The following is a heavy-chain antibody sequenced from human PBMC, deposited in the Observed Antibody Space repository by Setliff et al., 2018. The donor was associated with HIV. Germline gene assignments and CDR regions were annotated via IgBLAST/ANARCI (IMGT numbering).Heavy chain of an antibody. D-gene: IGHD4-17*01. CDR2: IKQDGSEK. CDR3: AVSPDGDCATTKCANWFDP. V-gene: IGHV3-7*03. CDR1: GFTFSSHW. Sequence: GGSLRLSCAASGFTFSSHWMSWIRQAPGKGLEWVASIKQDGSEKYFVDSVKGRFTISRDNAKDSMFLQMNSLRTEDTAVYFCAVSPDGDCATTKCANWFDPWGQGTQVTVSS. J-gene: IGHJ5*02.